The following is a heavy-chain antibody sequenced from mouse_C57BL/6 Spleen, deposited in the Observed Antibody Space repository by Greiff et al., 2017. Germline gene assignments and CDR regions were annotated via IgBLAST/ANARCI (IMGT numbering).Heavy chain of an antibody. Sequence: EVQVVESGEGLVKPGGSLKLSCAASGFTFSSYAMSWVRQTPEKRLEWVAYISSGGDYIYYADTVKGRFTISRDNARNTLYLQMSSLKSEDTAMYYCTRGDYDGRGYFDVWGTGTTVTVSS. J-gene: IGHJ1*03. CDR3: TRGDYDGRGYFDV. V-gene: IGHV5-9-1*02. D-gene: IGHD2-4*01. CDR2: ISSGGDYI. CDR1: GFTFSSYA.